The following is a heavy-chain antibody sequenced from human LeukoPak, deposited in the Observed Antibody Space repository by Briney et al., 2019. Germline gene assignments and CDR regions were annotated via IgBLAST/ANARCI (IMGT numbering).Heavy chain of an antibody. CDR3: AKAASSSWPSYYYGMDV. D-gene: IGHD6-13*01. Sequence: PGGSLRLSCAASGFIFSSYSMSCVRQAPGKGLEWVSVITGSGGNTYYADSVKGRFTISKDNSKNTVYLQMSSLRVDDTAVYYCAKAASSSWPSYYYGMDVWGQGTTVTVSS. J-gene: IGHJ6*02. CDR2: ITGSGGNT. CDR1: GFIFSSYS. V-gene: IGHV3-23*01.